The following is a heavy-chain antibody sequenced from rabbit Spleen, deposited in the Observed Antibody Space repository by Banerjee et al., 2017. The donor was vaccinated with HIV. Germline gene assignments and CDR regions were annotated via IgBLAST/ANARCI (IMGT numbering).Heavy chain of an antibody. V-gene: IGHV1S45*01. CDR3: ARSSRYYAFNL. Sequence: EQLEESGGGLVKPEGSLTLTCKASGVSFSDKDVMCWVRQAPGKGLEWIACINIVTGKTVYASGAKGRFIMSRTSSTTVTLQLNSLTAADTATYFCARSSRYYAFNLWGPGTLVTVS. CDR1: GVSFSDKDV. J-gene: IGHJ4*01. CDR2: INIVTGKT. D-gene: IGHD1-1*01.